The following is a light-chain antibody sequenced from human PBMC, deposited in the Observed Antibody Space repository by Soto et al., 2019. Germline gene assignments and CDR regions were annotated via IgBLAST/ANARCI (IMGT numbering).Light chain of an antibody. V-gene: IGLV1-36*01. CDR3: AAWDDSLNGPV. Sequence: QSVLTQPPSMSEAPGQRVTISCSGSSSNIGNNAVNWYQQLPGKAPKLLIYYDDLLPSGVSDRFSGSKSGTSASLAISGLQSEDEADYYCAAWDDSLNGPVFGGGTQLTVL. CDR1: SSNIGNNA. J-gene: IGLJ2*01. CDR2: YDD.